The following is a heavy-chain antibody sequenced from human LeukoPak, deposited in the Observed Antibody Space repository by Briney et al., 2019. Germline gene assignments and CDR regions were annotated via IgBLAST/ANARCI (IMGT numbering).Heavy chain of an antibody. CDR1: GGSISSYY. CDR3: ARTRGFKADHKSFDY. CDR2: IYFTGST. D-gene: IGHD6-25*01. V-gene: IGHV4-59*01. Sequence: PSETLSLTCTVSGGSISSYYWSWIRQPPGKGLEWIGYIYFTGSTHYNPSLKSRVTISLDRSKTQFSLNLSSLSAADTAMYYCARTRGFKADHKSFDYWGQGTLVTVSS. J-gene: IGHJ4*02.